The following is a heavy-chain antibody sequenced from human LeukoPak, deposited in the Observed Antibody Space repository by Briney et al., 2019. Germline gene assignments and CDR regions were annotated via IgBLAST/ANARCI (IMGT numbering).Heavy chain of an antibody. V-gene: IGHV4-4*07. J-gene: IGHJ4*02. CDR1: GASSSGYF. Sequence: PSETLSLSCNVSGASSSGYFLSWIRQPAGKGLEWIGRIYTSGRTNNNPSLKSRVTMSVETSKNHFSLRLRSLTAADTAVYYCATAPSGCGGTCPFDSWGQGTLVTVSS. CDR3: ATAPSGCGGTCPFDS. D-gene: IGHD6-25*01. CDR2: IYTSGRT.